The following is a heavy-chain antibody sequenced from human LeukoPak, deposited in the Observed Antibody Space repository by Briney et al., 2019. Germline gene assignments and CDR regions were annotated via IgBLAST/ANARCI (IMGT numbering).Heavy chain of an antibody. D-gene: IGHD2-2*01. CDR3: TPWGPYCSSTSCLGG. J-gene: IGHJ4*02. Sequence: SETLSLTCTVSGDSITGSSYYWGWIRQPPGKGLEWIGSMYYSGSTYSNPSLKSRVTISVDTSKNQFSLKLSSVTAADTAVYYCTPWGPYCSSTSCLGGWGQGTLVTVSS. CDR2: MYYSGST. CDR1: GDSITGSSYY. V-gene: IGHV4-39*01.